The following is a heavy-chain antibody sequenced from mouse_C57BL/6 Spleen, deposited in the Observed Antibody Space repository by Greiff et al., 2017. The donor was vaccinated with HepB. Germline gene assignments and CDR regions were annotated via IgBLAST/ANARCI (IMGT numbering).Heavy chain of an antibody. D-gene: IGHD4-1*02. CDR3: TRGPTGIYAMDY. Sequence: EVKLVESGEGLVKPGGSLKLSCAASGFTFSSYAMSWVRQTPEKRLEWVAYISSGGDYIYYADTVKGRFTISRDNARNTLYLQMSSLKSEDTAMYYCTRGPTGIYAMDYWGQGTSVTVSS. J-gene: IGHJ4*01. V-gene: IGHV5-9-1*02. CDR2: ISSGGDYI. CDR1: GFTFSSYA.